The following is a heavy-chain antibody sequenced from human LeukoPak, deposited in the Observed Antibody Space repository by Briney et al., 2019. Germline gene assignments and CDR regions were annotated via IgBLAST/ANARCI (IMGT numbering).Heavy chain of an antibody. CDR2: INSDGSST. CDR3: ARVTTKDSVDWEYFDY. Sequence: GGSLRLSCAASGFTFSSYWMHWVRQAPGKGLVWVSRINSDGSSTSYADSVKGRFTISRDNAKNSLYLQMNSLRAEDTAVYYCARVTTKDSVDWEYFDYWGQGTLVTVSS. D-gene: IGHD3-22*01. CDR1: GFTFSSYW. J-gene: IGHJ4*02. V-gene: IGHV3-74*01.